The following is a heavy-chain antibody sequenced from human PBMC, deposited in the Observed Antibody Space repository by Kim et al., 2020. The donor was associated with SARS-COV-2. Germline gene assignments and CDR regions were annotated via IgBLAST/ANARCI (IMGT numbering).Heavy chain of an antibody. J-gene: IGHJ4*02. V-gene: IGHV5-51*01. CDR1: GYSFTSYW. Sequence: GESLKISCKGSGYSFTSYWIGWVRQMPGKGLEWMGIIYPGDSDTRYSPSFQGQVTISADKSISTAYLQWSSLKASDTAMYYCARQNYDILTGYTSIDYWGQGTLVTVSS. D-gene: IGHD3-9*01. CDR2: IYPGDSDT. CDR3: ARQNYDILTGYTSIDY.